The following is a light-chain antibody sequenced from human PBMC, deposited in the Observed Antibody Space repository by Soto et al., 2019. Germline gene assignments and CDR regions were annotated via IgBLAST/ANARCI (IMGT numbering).Light chain of an antibody. Sequence: QSVLTQPASVSGSPGQSITIPCTGTSSDVGGYNYVSWYQQHPGKAPKLMIYEVSNRPSGVSNRFSGSKSGNTASLTISELKAEDEADYYRSSYTSSSTLHVFGTGTKVTVL. CDR3: SSYTSSSTLHV. V-gene: IGLV2-14*01. J-gene: IGLJ1*01. CDR2: EVS. CDR1: SSDVGGYNY.